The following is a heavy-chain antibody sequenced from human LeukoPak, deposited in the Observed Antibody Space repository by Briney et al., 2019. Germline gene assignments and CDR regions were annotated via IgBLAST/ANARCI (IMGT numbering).Heavy chain of an antibody. CDR2: IKQDGSEK. J-gene: IGHJ4*02. V-gene: IGHV3-7*01. CDR3: ARGYYDSSGYPFDY. CDR1: GFTFSSYW. Sequence: GGSLRLSCAASGFTFSSYWMSWVRQAPGKGLEWVANIKQDGSEKYXXDSVXGRFTISRDNAKNSLYLQMNSLRAEDTAVYYCARGYYDSSGYPFDYWGQGTLVTVSS. D-gene: IGHD3-22*01.